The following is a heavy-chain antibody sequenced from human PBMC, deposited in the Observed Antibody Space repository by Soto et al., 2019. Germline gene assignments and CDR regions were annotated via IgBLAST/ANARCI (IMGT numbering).Heavy chain of an antibody. CDR2: IKQDGSAT. Sequence: PGGSLRLSCAASGFTFSSFWMNWVRQAPGKGLEWVANIKQDGSATNYVDSVKGRFTISRDNAKNSLYLQMNSLRVEDTAVYYCAGGLYYILDDWGQGTLVTVSS. D-gene: IGHD3-10*01. CDR1: GFTFSSFW. CDR3: AGGLYYILDD. J-gene: IGHJ4*02. V-gene: IGHV3-7*05.